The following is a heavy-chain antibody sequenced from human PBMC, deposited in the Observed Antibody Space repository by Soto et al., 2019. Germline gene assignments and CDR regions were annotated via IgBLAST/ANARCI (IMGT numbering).Heavy chain of an antibody. J-gene: IGHJ4*02. CDR2: ISSSYYI. CDR3: ARGDVVVLTATSNFDF. Sequence: EVQLVESGGGLVKPGGSLRLSCAASGFTFSSYTMKWVRQTPGKGLEWVASISSSYYIKYADSVKGRFTISRDNAKNSLNLQMNSLRAEYTAVYYCARGDVVVLTATSNFDFWGQGTLVTVSS. V-gene: IGHV3-21*01. CDR1: GFTFSSYT. D-gene: IGHD2-21*02.